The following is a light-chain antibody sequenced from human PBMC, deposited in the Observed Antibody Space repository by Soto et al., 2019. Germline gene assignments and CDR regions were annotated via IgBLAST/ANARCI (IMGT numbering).Light chain of an antibody. V-gene: IGLV2-14*01. J-gene: IGLJ1*01. Sequence: QSVLTQSASVSGSPGQSITISCTGTSSDVGGYNYVSWYQQHPGKAPKLMIYEVSNRPSGVSNRFSGSKSGNTASLTISGLQAEDEADYSCSSYTGSSTLYVFGTGTKLTVL. CDR1: SSDVGGYNY. CDR3: SSYTGSSTLYV. CDR2: EVS.